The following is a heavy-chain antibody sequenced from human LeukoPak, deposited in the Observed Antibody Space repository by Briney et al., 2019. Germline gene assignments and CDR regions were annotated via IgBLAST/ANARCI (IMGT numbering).Heavy chain of an antibody. CDR3: SKARGYSGYDYFDY. Sequence: AAVSFDGKIQYYADSVQGRFTVSRDDSKNTVFLQMSSLTADDTAVYYCSKARGYSGYDYFDYWGHGALVTVSS. CDR2: VSFDGKIQ. J-gene: IGHJ4*01. V-gene: IGHV3-30*18. D-gene: IGHD5-12*01.